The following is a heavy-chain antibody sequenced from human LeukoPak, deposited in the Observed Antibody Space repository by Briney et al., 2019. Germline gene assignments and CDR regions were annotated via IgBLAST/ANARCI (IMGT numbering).Heavy chain of an antibody. CDR1: GGSFSGYY. D-gene: IGHD6-13*01. J-gene: IGHJ4*02. Sequence: PSETLSLTCAVYGGSFSGYYWSWIRQPPGKGLKWIGEINHSGSTNYNPSLKSRVTISVDTSKNQFSLKLSSVTAADTAVYYCARALRIAAAAYYFDYWGQGTLVTVSS. CDR3: ARALRIAAAAYYFDY. V-gene: IGHV4-34*01. CDR2: INHSGST.